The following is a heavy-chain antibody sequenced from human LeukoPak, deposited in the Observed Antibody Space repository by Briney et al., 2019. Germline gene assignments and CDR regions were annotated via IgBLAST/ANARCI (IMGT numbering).Heavy chain of an antibody. J-gene: IGHJ4*02. CDR2: ISGSGSGGST. V-gene: IGHV3-23*01. CDR3: AKSGYNRFDY. Sequence: GGSLRLSCAASRLTVSTNFMSWVRQAPGKGLEWVSSISGSGSGGSTYYADSVKGRFTISRDNSKNTLYLQMNSLIAEDTAVYYCAKSGYNRFDYWGQGTRVTVSS. D-gene: IGHD5-24*01. CDR1: RLTVSTNF.